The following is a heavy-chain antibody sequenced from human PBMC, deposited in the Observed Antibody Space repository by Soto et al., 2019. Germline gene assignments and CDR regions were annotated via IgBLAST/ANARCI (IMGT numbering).Heavy chain of an antibody. CDR3: ARGRVYDILTGEHYFDY. J-gene: IGHJ4*02. V-gene: IGHV3-13*05. D-gene: IGHD3-9*01. CDR2: IGTAGDQ. CDR1: GFTFSSYA. Sequence: EVQLVESGGGLVQPGGSLRLSCAASGFTFSSYAMHWVRKATGKGLEWVSAIGTAGDQYYPGSVKGRFTISRENAKNSLYLQMNSLRAGDTAVYYCARGRVYDILTGEHYFDYWGQGTLVTVSS.